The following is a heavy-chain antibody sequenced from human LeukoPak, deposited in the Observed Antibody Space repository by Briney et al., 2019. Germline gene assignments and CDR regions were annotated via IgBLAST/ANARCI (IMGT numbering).Heavy chain of an antibody. CDR3: ARDWDYYGSGSYSPWFDP. Sequence: GASVKVSCKASGYTFTSYAMHWVRQAPGQRLEWMGWIDAGNGNTKYSQKFQGRVTITRDTSASTAYMELSSLRSEDTAVYYCARDWDYYGSGSYSPWFDPWGQGTLVTVSS. V-gene: IGHV1-3*01. J-gene: IGHJ5*02. CDR1: GYTFTSYA. CDR2: IDAGNGNT. D-gene: IGHD3-10*01.